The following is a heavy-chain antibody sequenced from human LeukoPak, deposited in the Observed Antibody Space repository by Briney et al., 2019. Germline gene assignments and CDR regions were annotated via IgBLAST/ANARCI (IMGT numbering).Heavy chain of an antibody. CDR1: GYTFTSYD. CDR2: MNPNSGDT. D-gene: IGHD1-1*01. Sequence: ASVKVSCKASGYTFTSYDINWVRQATGQGLEWMGWMNPNSGDTGYAQKFQGRVTMTRNTSISTAYMELSSLRSEDTAVYYCARGLDNWNDFDYWGQGTLVTVSS. J-gene: IGHJ4*02. V-gene: IGHV1-8*01. CDR3: ARGLDNWNDFDY.